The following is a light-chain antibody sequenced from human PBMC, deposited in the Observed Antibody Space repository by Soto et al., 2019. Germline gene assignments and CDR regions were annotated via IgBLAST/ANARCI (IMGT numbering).Light chain of an antibody. J-gene: IGLJ2*01. CDR2: NVS. CDR1: SSDIGGFNY. V-gene: IGLV2-14*03. Sequence: QSVLTQPASVSGSPGQSITISCTGTSSDIGGFNYVSWYQHHPGKAPKLMIHNVSSRPSGVSDRFSGSKSGYTASLTISGLQAEDEADYYCSSYITTRTVVFGGGTKLTVL. CDR3: SSYITTRTVV.